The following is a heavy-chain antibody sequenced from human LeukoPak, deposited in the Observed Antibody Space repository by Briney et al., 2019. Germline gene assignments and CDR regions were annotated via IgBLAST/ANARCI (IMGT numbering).Heavy chain of an antibody. CDR2: INHSGST. Sequence: SETLSLTCAVYGGSFSSYYWGWIRQPPGKGLEWIGEINHSGSTNYNPSLKSRVTISVDTSKNQFSLRLSSVTAADTAVYYCARDHCSGGSCFNWFDPWGQGTLVTVSS. D-gene: IGHD2-15*01. V-gene: IGHV4-34*01. CDR1: GGSFSSYY. CDR3: ARDHCSGGSCFNWFDP. J-gene: IGHJ5*02.